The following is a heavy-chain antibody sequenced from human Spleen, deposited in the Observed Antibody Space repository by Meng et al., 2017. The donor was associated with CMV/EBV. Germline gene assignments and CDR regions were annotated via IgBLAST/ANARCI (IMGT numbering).Heavy chain of an antibody. J-gene: IGHJ4*02. Sequence: SETLSLTCTVSGGSISSSSYYWGWIRQPPGKGLEWIGSIYYSGSTSYNPSLKSRVTISVDTSKNQFSLKLNSVTAADTAVYYCASPRGYYGSGSPCYFDYWGQGTLVTVSS. V-gene: IGHV4-39*07. CDR2: IYYSGST. CDR3: ASPRGYYGSGSPCYFDY. D-gene: IGHD3-10*01. CDR1: GGSISSSSYY.